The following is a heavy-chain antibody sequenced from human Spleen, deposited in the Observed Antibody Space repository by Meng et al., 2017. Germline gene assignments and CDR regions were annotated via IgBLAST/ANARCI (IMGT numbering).Heavy chain of an antibody. J-gene: IGHJ4*02. CDR1: GFTVSSNY. Sequence: GESLKISCAASGFTVSSNYMSWIRQAPGKGLEWVSYISSSGSTIYYADSVKGRFTISRDNAKNSLYLQMNSLRAEDTAVYYCARMYYYGSGSYYNLDYWGQGTLVTVSS. D-gene: IGHD3-10*01. CDR3: ARMYYYGSGSYYNLDY. V-gene: IGHV3-11*04. CDR2: ISSSGSTI.